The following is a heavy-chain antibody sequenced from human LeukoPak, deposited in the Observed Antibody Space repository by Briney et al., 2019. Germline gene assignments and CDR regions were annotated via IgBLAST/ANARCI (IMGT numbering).Heavy chain of an antibody. CDR1: GFTFSNYW. D-gene: IGHD2-21*02. CDR3: ARGGVTGGNDY. CDR2: INSDGRTI. V-gene: IGHV3-74*01. Sequence: PGGSLRLSCAASGFTFSNYWMLWVRQPPGKGLVWVSYINSDGRTISYADSVRGRFTISRDNAKNTLYLLMNSLRAEDTAVYYCARGGVTGGNDYWGQGALVTVSS. J-gene: IGHJ4*02.